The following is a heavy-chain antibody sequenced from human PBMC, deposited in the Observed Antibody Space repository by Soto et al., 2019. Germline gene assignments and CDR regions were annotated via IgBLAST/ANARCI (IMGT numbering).Heavy chain of an antibody. J-gene: IGHJ4*02. V-gene: IGHV4-31*03. CDR2: IYYSGST. CDR3: ARGVTFVRGVIHTPYFDY. Sequence: TPSLTCTVSGGSTRRGGYYWGWVRQHPGEGLEWIGYIYYSGSTYYNPSLKSRVTISVDTSKNQFSLKLSSVTAADAAVYYCARGVTFVRGVIHTPYFDYWGQGTLVTVSS. D-gene: IGHD3-10*01. CDR1: GGSTRRGGYY.